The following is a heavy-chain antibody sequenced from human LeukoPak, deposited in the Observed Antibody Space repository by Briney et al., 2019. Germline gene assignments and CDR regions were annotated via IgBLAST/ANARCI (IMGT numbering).Heavy chain of an antibody. Sequence: RGPLRLPCAASGYTLSSYSMNWVRHAPEKGLEWVSSISSSSSYIYYADSVKGRFTISRDNAKNSLYLQMNSLRAEGTAVYYCARESYSSFDYWGEGTLVTVSS. D-gene: IGHD4-11*01. CDR2: ISSSSSYI. CDR3: ARESYSSFDY. J-gene: IGHJ4*02. CDR1: GYTLSSYS. V-gene: IGHV3-21*01.